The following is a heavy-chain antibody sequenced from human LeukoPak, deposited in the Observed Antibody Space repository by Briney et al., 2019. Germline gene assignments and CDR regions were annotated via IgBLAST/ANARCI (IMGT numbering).Heavy chain of an antibody. CDR1: GFTFSRYW. CDR2: IKQDGSEK. D-gene: IGHD1-26*01. Sequence: GGSLRLSCAASGFTFSRYWMSWVRQAPGKGLEWVASIKQDGSEKYYVDSVKGRFTISRDNAKNSLYLQMNSLRAEDTAVYYCARHEVGTTTIYDYWGQGTLVTVSS. V-gene: IGHV3-7*01. CDR3: ARHEVGTTTIYDY. J-gene: IGHJ4*02.